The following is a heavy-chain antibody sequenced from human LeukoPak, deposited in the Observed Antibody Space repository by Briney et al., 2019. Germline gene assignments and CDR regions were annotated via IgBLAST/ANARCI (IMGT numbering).Heavy chain of an antibody. D-gene: IGHD4-11*01. CDR2: ISWNSGSR. J-gene: IGHJ4*02. V-gene: IGHV3-9*03. CDR3: ASVTTHGVSHYEYKY. Sequence: PGRSLRLSCAASGFTFDDFAMHWVRQAPGKGLEWVSGISWNSGSRGYADSVKGRFTISRDNSKNTLYLQMGSLRAEDMAVYYCASVTTHGVSHYEYKYWGQGTLVTVSS. CDR1: GFTFDDFA.